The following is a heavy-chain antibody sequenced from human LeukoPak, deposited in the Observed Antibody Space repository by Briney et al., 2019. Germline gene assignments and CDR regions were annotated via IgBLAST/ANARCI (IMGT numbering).Heavy chain of an antibody. CDR2: IYISGST. CDR1: GASINSHY. CDR3: ARDRCGRTSCYPGAFDI. V-gene: IGHV4-4*07. Sequence: SETLSLTCTVSGASINSHYWSWIRQPAGKGLEWIGRIYISGSTNYNSSLQSRVTMSVDTSKNQFSLKLSSVTAADTAVYYCARDRCGRTSCYPGAFDIWGQGTMVTVSS. J-gene: IGHJ3*02. D-gene: IGHD2-2*01.